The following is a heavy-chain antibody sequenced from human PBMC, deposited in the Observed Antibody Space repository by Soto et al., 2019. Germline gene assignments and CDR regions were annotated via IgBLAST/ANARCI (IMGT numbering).Heavy chain of an antibody. CDR2: FDPEDGET. CDR1: GYTLTELS. Sequence: ASVKVSCKVSGYTLTELSMHWVRQAPGKGLEWMGGFDPEDGETIYAQKFQGRVTMTEDTSTDTAYMELSSLRSEDTAVYYCATRYYGSGSYSHRYYWGQGTLVTVSS. CDR3: ATRYYGSGSYSHRYY. D-gene: IGHD3-10*01. V-gene: IGHV1-24*01. J-gene: IGHJ4*02.